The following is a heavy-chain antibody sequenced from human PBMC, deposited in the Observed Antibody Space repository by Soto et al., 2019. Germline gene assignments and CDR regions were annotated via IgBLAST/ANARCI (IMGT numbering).Heavy chain of an antibody. Sequence: ASVKVSCKASGYTFTSYDINWVRQATGQGLEWMGWMNPNSGNTGYAQKFQGRATMTRNTSISTAYMELSSLRSEDTAVYYCARGHSGYDYYYYGMDVWGQGATVTVSS. D-gene: IGHD5-12*01. CDR1: GYTFTSYD. V-gene: IGHV1-8*01. CDR3: ARGHSGYDYYYYGMDV. CDR2: MNPNSGNT. J-gene: IGHJ6*02.